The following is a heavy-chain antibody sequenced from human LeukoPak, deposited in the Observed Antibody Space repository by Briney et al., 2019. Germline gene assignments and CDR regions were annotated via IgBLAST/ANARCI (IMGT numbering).Heavy chain of an antibody. J-gene: IGHJ4*02. V-gene: IGHV3-23*01. CDR2: ISGSGGST. Sequence: GGSLRLSCAASGFTFSSYAMSWLRQAPGKGLEWVSAISGSGGSTYYADSVKGRFTISRDDSKHTLYLQMNSLRSEDTAVYYCAKDLGVGGSYRPAFFDYWGQGTLVTVSS. CDR1: GFTFSSYA. D-gene: IGHD1-26*01. CDR3: AKDLGVGGSYRPAFFDY.